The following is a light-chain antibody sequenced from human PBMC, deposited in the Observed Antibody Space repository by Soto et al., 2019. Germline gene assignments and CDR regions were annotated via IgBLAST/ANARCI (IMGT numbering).Light chain of an antibody. J-gene: IGKJ2*02. CDR1: QSISSW. CDR2: DAS. V-gene: IGKV1-5*01. Sequence: DIQMTQSPSTLSASVGDRVTITCRASQSISSWLAWYQQKQGKAPKLLIYDASSLESGVPSRFSGSGSGTEFTLTISSLQPDDFATYYYQQYNSYSCTFGQGTKLEIK. CDR3: QQYNSYSCT.